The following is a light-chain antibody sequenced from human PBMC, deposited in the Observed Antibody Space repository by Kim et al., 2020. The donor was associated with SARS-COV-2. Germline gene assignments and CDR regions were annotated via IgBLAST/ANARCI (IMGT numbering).Light chain of an antibody. Sequence: VALGQTVRITCQGDSLRSYYASWYQQKQGQAPVLVIYGKNNRPSGIPDRFSGSSSGNTASLTITGAQAEDEADYYCNSRDSSGPVVFGGGTKLTVL. J-gene: IGLJ2*01. V-gene: IGLV3-19*01. CDR1: SLRSYY. CDR2: GKN. CDR3: NSRDSSGPVV.